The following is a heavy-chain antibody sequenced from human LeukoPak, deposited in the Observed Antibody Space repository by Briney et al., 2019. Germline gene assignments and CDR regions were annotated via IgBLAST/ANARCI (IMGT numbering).Heavy chain of an antibody. V-gene: IGHV3-30-3*01. CDR1: GFTFSSYA. CDR3: ARWRWLRLEGVFDY. D-gene: IGHD5-24*01. J-gene: IGHJ4*02. CDR2: ISYDGSNK. Sequence: GRSLRLSCAASGFTFSSYAMHWVRQAPGKGLEWVAVISYDGSNKYYADSVKGRFTISRDNSKNTLYLQMNSLRAEDTAVYYCARWRWLRLEGVFDYWGQGTLVTVSS.